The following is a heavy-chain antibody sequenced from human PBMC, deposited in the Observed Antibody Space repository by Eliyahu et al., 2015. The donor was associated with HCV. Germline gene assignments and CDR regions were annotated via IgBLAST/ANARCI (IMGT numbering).Heavy chain of an antibody. V-gene: IGHV4-59*01. CDR3: ASGGGGIAVAGTGGWFDP. J-gene: IGHJ5*02. D-gene: IGHD6-19*01. CDR2: IHXSGST. CDR1: GXSITXYX. Sequence: QVRLQESGPGLVKPSETLSLXCXVSGXSITXYXWSWXRPPPXKGLEWIGYIHXSGSTNYNPSLKSRVTISLDTSKXQFSLNLTSVTAADTAVYYCASGGGGIAVAGTGGWFDPWGQGTLVTVSS.